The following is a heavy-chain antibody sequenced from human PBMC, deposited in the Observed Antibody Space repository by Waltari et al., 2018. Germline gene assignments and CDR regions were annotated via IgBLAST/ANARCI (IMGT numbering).Heavy chain of an antibody. D-gene: IGHD1-26*01. CDR3: ARMELGNSYYFDY. Sequence: QVQLQESGPGLVKPSETLSLTCAVSGYSISSGYYWGWIRQPPGKGLEYIGYISGSSWTTNYNPFLKSRVTISKDTSKNQFSLKLSSVTAADTAVYYCARMELGNSYYFDYWGQGVLVTVSS. CDR1: GYSISSGYY. CDR2: ISGSSWTT. J-gene: IGHJ4*02. V-gene: IGHV4-38-2*01.